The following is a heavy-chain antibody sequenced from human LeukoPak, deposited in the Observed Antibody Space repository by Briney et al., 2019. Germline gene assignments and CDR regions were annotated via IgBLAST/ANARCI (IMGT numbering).Heavy chain of an antibody. Sequence: GASVKVSCKASGYTFTGYYMHWVRQAPGQGLEWMGWINPNSGGTNYAQKFQGRVTMTRDTSISTAYMELSRLRSDDTAVYYCARDRNLYGDYWAFDIWGHGTMVTVSS. D-gene: IGHD4-17*01. CDR2: INPNSGGT. CDR1: GYTFTGYY. V-gene: IGHV1-2*02. CDR3: ARDRNLYGDYWAFDI. J-gene: IGHJ3*02.